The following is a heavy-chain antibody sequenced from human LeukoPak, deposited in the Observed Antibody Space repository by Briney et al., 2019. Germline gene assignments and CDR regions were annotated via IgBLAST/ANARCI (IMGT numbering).Heavy chain of an antibody. CDR2: ISYDGSNK. V-gene: IGHV3-30*04. J-gene: IGHJ6*02. D-gene: IGHD6-13*01. CDR3: ARDRIAAAVYYYGMDV. CDR1: GFTFSSYA. Sequence: GGCLRLSCAAPGFTFSSYAMHWVRQAPGKGREWVAVISYDGSNKYYADSVRGRFTISRDNSKNTLYLQMNSLRAEDTAVYYWARDRIAAAVYYYGMDVWGQGTTVTVSS.